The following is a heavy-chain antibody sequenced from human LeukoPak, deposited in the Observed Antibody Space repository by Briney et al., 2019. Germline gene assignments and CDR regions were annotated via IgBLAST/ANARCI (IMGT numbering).Heavy chain of an antibody. J-gene: IGHJ4*02. CDR1: GGSISSYYW. V-gene: IGHV2-70*18. CDR2: IDWDDDR. CDR3: ARAMGSSGYYSSFDS. D-gene: IGHD3-22*01. Sequence: TLSLTCTVSGGSISSYYWSWIRQPPGKALEWLGLIDWDDDRCYSSSLKTRLTISKGTSENQVVLTMSNMDPVDTATYYCARAMGSSGYYSSFDSWGQGILVTVSS.